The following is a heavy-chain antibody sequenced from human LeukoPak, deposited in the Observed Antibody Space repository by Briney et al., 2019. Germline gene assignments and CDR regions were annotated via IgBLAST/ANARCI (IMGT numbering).Heavy chain of an antibody. D-gene: IGHD6-19*01. Sequence: SQTLSLTCTVSGGSISSGSYYWSWIRQPAGKGLEWIGSIYYSGNTNYNPSLKSRVTISVDTSKNQFSLKLSSVTAADTAAYYCARHDSSGWYNPFDYWGQGTLVTVSS. V-gene: IGHV4-61*02. J-gene: IGHJ4*02. CDR1: GGSISSGSYY. CDR3: ARHDSSGWYNPFDY. CDR2: IYYSGNT.